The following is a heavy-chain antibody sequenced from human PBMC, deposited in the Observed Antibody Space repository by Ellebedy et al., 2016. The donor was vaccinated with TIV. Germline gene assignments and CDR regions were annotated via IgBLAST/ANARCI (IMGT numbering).Heavy chain of an antibody. CDR3: AREVRAAAGRDYFDY. Sequence: GGSLRLSXAASGFTFSDYYMSWIRQAPGKGLEWVSYISSSGSTIYYADSVKGRFTISRDNAKNSLYLQMNSLRAEDTAVYYCAREVRAAAGRDYFDYWGQGTLVTVSS. CDR1: GFTFSDYY. CDR2: ISSSGSTI. V-gene: IGHV3-11*01. J-gene: IGHJ4*02. D-gene: IGHD6-13*01.